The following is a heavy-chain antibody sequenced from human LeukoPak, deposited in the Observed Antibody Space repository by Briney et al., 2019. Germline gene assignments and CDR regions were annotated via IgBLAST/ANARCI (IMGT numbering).Heavy chain of an antibody. Sequence: GGSLRLSCAASGFAFGSYAMGWVRQAPGKGLEWVSAISGSDDSTYYADSEKGRFTTSRDKSKNTLYLQMNSLRAEDTAVYYCSKQVDFDPADALDVWGQGTMVTVSS. D-gene: IGHD3-9*01. CDR1: GFAFGSYA. V-gene: IGHV3-23*01. CDR2: ISGSDDST. J-gene: IGHJ3*01. CDR3: SKQVDFDPADALDV.